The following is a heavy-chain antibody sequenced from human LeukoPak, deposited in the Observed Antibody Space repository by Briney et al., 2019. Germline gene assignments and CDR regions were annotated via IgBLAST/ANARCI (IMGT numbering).Heavy chain of an antibody. D-gene: IGHD3-10*01. V-gene: IGHV1-46*01. Sequence: ASVKVSCKASGYTFTSYYMHWVRQAPGQGLEWMGIINPSGGSTSYAQKFQGRVTMTRDTSTSTVYMEPSSLRSEDTAVYYCAALGNYYGSGSYGMDVWGQGTTVTVSS. CDR3: AALGNYYGSGSYGMDV. CDR1: GYTFTSYY. J-gene: IGHJ6*02. CDR2: INPSGGST.